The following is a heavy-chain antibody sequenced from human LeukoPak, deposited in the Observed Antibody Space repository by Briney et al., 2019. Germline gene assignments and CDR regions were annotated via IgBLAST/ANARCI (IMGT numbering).Heavy chain of an antibody. CDR1: GYSISSGYY. D-gene: IGHD2-2*01. Sequence: SETLSLTCTVSGYSISSGYYWGWIRQPPGKGLEWIGSIYHSGSTNYNPSLKSRVTISVDTSKNQFSLKLSSVTAADTAVYYCARLGYCSSTSCPRNRGAFDIWGQGTMVTVSS. CDR2: IYHSGST. J-gene: IGHJ3*02. CDR3: ARLGYCSSTSCPRNRGAFDI. V-gene: IGHV4-38-2*02.